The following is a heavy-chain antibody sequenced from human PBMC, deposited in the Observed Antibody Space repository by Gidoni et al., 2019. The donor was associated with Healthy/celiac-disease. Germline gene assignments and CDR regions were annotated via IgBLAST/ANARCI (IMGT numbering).Heavy chain of an antibody. Sequence: EVQLVESGGVVVQPGGSLRLSCAASGFTFADYTMHWVRQAPGKGRECVSLISWDGGSTYYADSVKGRFTISRDNSKNSLYLQMNSLRTEDTALYDCAKDVMGGLDYWGQGTLVTVSS. J-gene: IGHJ4*02. V-gene: IGHV3-43*01. CDR2: ISWDGGST. CDR1: GFTFADYT. CDR3: AKDVMGGLDY. D-gene: IGHD3-16*01.